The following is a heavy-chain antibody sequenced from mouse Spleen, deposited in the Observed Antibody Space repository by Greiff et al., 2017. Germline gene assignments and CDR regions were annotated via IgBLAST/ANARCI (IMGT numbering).Heavy chain of an antibody. J-gene: IGHJ3*01. D-gene: IGHD2-2*01. CDR1: GYTFTDYY. Sequence: VQLVESGAELVRPGASVKLSCKASGYTFTDYYINWVKQRPGQGLEWIARIYPGSGNTYYNEKFKGKATLTAEKSSSTAYMQLSSLTSEDSAVYFCARDGIYYGYDGAWFAYWGQGTLVTVSA. CDR3: ARDGIYYGYDGAWFAY. CDR2: IYPGSGNT. V-gene: IGHV1-76*01.